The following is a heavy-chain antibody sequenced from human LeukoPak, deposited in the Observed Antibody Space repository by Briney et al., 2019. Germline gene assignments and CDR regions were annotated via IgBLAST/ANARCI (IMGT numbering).Heavy chain of an antibody. CDR2: INHSGST. J-gene: IGHJ3*02. V-gene: IGHV4-34*01. D-gene: IGHD6-19*01. Sequence: SETLSLTCAVYGGSSSGYYWSWIRQPPGKGLEWIGEINHSGSTNYNPSLKSRVTISVDTSKNQFSLKLSSVTAADTAVYYCARGTRYSSGWYFRALHTRDAFDIWGQGTMVTVSS. CDR1: GGSSSGYY. CDR3: ARGTRYSSGWYFRALHTRDAFDI.